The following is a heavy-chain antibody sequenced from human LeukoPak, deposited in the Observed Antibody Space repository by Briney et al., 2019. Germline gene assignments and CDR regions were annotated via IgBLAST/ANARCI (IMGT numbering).Heavy chain of an antibody. Sequence: GGSLRLSCAASGFTFSTYEMDWVRQAPGKELEWVSYIISRGSSIYYADSVKGRFTISRDNAKNSLYLQMSSLRVEDTAVYYCARGAAGGDFDYWGQGTLVTVSS. CDR1: GFTFSTYE. J-gene: IGHJ4*02. CDR2: IISRGSSI. V-gene: IGHV3-48*03. CDR3: ARGAAGGDFDY. D-gene: IGHD6-13*01.